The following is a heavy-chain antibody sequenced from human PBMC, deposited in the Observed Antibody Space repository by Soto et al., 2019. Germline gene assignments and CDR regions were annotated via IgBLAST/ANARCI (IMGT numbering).Heavy chain of an antibody. Sequence: GGALRLSCSASGFTYSSISNSWVRQAPGKGLEWVANIKQDGSETYYVDSGNGRFTISRDNAKNSLYLKMNSLRAEDTAVYYCARQPPRQAGDWGQGTLVTVSS. D-gene: IGHD6-13*01. CDR1: GFTYSSIS. J-gene: IGHJ4*02. CDR3: ARQPPRQAGD. V-gene: IGHV3-7*05. CDR2: IKQDGSET.